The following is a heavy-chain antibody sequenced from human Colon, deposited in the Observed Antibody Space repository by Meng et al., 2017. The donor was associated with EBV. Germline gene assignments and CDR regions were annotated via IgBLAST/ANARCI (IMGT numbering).Heavy chain of an antibody. Sequence: QVQLQQWGAGLLKPSETLSLTCAVNGGSLSGAYWNWIRQPPGKGLEWIGEIIHGGSPSFHPSLPRRVSISIDTSTNQLSLMLSSVTAADTAVYYCARRPTGIDYWGQGTLVTVSS. D-gene: IGHD2-8*02. J-gene: IGHJ4*02. CDR3: ARRPTGIDY. V-gene: IGHV4-34*12. CDR2: IIHGGSP. CDR1: GGSLSGAY.